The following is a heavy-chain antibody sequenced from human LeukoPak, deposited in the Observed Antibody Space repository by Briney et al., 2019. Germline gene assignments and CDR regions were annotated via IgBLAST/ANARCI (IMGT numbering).Heavy chain of an antibody. J-gene: IGHJ4*02. Sequence: GGSLRLSCVGSGFTFSNDMSWIRQAPGKGLEWISHISKNDGTTYYADSVKGRFTISRDNSKNTLYLQMNSLRAEDTAVYYCAKTNTYTSGWYMNYWGQGTLVTVSS. V-gene: IGHV3-23*01. CDR1: GFTFSND. D-gene: IGHD6-19*01. CDR2: ISKNDGTT. CDR3: AKTNTYTSGWYMNY.